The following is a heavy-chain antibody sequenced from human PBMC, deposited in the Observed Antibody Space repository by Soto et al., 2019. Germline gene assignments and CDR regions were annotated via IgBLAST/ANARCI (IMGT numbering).Heavy chain of an antibody. D-gene: IGHD3-3*01. CDR1: GFTFSSYA. J-gene: IGHJ6*02. CDR3: ARDGRFPDGMDV. Sequence: QVQLVESGGGVVQPGRSLRLSCAASGFTFSSYAMHWVRQAPGKGLEWVAVISYDGSNKYYADSVKGRFIISRDNSKNTLYLQMNSRRAEDTAVYYCARDGRFPDGMDVWGQGTTVTVSS. V-gene: IGHV3-30-3*01. CDR2: ISYDGSNK.